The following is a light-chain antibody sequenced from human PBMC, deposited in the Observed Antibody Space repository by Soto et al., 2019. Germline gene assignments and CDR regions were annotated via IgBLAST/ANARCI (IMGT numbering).Light chain of an antibody. V-gene: IGLV2-14*01. Sequence: QSALTQPASVSGSPGQSITISCTGTSSDVGNYNYVSWYQQHPGKAPKLMIYDVSNRPSGVSNRFSGSKSGNTASLTISGLQAEDEADYYCSSYTSSSLDVFGTGTKVTVL. J-gene: IGLJ1*01. CDR3: SSYTSSSLDV. CDR2: DVS. CDR1: SSDVGNYNY.